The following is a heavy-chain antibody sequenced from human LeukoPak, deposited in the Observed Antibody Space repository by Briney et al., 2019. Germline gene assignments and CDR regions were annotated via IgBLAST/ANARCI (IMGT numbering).Heavy chain of an antibody. V-gene: IGHV1-46*01. CDR2: IYPRDGST. J-gene: IGHJ4*02. CDR1: GYTFTSNY. Sequence: GASVKVSCKASGYTFTSNYIHWVRQAPGQGLEWMGMIYPRDGSTSYAQKFQGRVTVTRDTSTSTVHMELSGLRSKDTAVYYCARDQEGFDHWGQGTLVTVSS. CDR3: ARDQEGFDH.